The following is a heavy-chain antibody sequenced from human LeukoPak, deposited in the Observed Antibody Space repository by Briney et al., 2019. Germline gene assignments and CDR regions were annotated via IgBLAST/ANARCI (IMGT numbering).Heavy chain of an antibody. J-gene: IGHJ4*02. CDR3: ARDRGPYWSCGSYTAGSDY. V-gene: IGHV1-18*01. Sequence: GASVKVSCKASGYTFTDFGIRWVRQAPGQGLEWMGWISAYNGHTDYAQKLQGRVTMTTDTSTSTAYMELRSLRSDDTAVYYCARDRGPYWSCGSYTAGSDYWGQGTLVTVSA. CDR1: GYTFTDFG. D-gene: IGHD1-26*01. CDR2: ISAYNGHT.